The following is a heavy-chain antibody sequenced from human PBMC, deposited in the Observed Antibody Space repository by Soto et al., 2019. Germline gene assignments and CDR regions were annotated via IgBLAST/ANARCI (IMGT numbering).Heavy chain of an antibody. V-gene: IGHV3-21*01. CDR1: GFTFSSYS. CDR2: ISSSSSYI. CDR3: ARVSSGNGVYCGGGCYPTATGAYGMDV. J-gene: IGHJ6*02. D-gene: IGHD2-21*02. Sequence: GGSLRLSCAASGFTFSSYSMNWVRQAPGKGLEWVSSISSSSSYIYYADSVKGRFTISRDNAKNSLYLQMNSLRAEDTAVYYCARVSSGNGVYCGGGCYPTATGAYGMDVWGQGTTVTVSS.